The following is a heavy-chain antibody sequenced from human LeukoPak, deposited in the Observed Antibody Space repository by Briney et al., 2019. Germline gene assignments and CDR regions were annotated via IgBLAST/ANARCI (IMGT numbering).Heavy chain of an antibody. CDR1: GGSFSGYY. Sequence: LSLTCAVYGGSFSGYYWSWIRQAPGKGLEWISYISSSSGTIIHYADSVKGRFTISRDNAKNSLYLQMNSLRGEDTAVYYCARESEHSVSQVDFDLWGQGTMVTVSS. CDR2: ISSSSGTII. CDR3: ARESEHSVSQVDFDL. V-gene: IGHV3-11*04. D-gene: IGHD2-15*01. J-gene: IGHJ3*01.